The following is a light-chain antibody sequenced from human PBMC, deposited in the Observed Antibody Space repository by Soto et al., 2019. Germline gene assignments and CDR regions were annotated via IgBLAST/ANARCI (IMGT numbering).Light chain of an antibody. V-gene: IGLV3-21*02. CDR1: NSGIKG. CDR2: NDS. Sequence: SYELTQPPSVSVAPGQTARITCGGNNSGIKGVHWYQQKPGQAPELVLYNDSDRPSGIPERFSGSNSGNAATLTISRVEAGDEADYYCQVWDSDHSYVFGAGTKLTVL. CDR3: QVWDSDHSYV. J-gene: IGLJ1*01.